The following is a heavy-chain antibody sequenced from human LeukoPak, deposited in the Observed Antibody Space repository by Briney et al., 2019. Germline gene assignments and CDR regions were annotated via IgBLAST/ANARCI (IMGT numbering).Heavy chain of an antibody. CDR1: GFTFSSYS. CDR2: ISSSSSSYI. J-gene: IGHJ5*02. CDR3: ARDDVGAQQGGVVP. Sequence: PGGSLRLSCAASGFTFSSYSMNWVRQAPGKGLEWVSSISSSSSSYIYYADSVKGRFTISRDNAKNSLYLQMNSLRAEDTAVYYCARDDVGAQQGGVVPWGQGTLVTVSS. D-gene: IGHD1-26*01. V-gene: IGHV3-21*01.